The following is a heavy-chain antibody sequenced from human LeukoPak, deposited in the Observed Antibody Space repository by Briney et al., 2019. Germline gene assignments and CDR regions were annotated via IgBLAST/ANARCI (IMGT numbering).Heavy chain of an antibody. CDR3: ARDGAVVVVPAGNWFDP. CDR1: GYTFTGYY. J-gene: IGHJ5*02. Sequence: ASVKVSCKASGYTFTGYYMHWVRQAPGQGLEWMGWINPNSGGTNYAQKFQGRVTMTRDTSISTAYMELSRLRSDDTAVYYCARDGAVVVVPAGNWFDPWGQGTLVTVSS. D-gene: IGHD2-2*01. CDR2: INPNSGGT. V-gene: IGHV1-2*02.